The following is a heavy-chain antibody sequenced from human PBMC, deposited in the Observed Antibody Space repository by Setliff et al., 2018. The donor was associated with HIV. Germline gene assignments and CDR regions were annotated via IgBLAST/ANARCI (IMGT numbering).Heavy chain of an antibody. CDR1: GFTFDTYE. V-gene: IGHV3-48*03. J-gene: IGHJ6*02. D-gene: IGHD6-19*01. CDR3: ARERIAVAGTLYYYYGMDV. CDR2: ISGGGTTI. Sequence: GGSLRLSCVASGFTFDTYEVNWVRQAPGKGLEWVSYISGGGTTIFYADSVKGRFTMSRDNAKNLVYLQLNSLRAEDTAVYYCARERIAVAGTLYYYYGMDVWGQGTTVTVSS.